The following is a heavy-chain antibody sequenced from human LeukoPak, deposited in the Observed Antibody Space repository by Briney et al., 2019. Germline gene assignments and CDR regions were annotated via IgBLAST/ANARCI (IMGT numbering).Heavy chain of an antibody. CDR3: ARAPEDSSGPGI. V-gene: IGHV3-7*01. CDR1: GFDFDNYW. Sequence: GGSLRLSCEASGFDFDNYWMTWVRQAPGKGLEWVANMNQDGSEQYYVDSVKGRFTISRDNAKNSLYLQMNSLRAEDTAVYYCARAPEDSSGPGIWGQGTLVTVSS. CDR2: MNQDGSEQ. J-gene: IGHJ4*02. D-gene: IGHD3-22*01.